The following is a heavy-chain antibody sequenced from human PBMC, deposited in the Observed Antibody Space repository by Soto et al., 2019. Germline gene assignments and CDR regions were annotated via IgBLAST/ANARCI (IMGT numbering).Heavy chain of an antibody. V-gene: IGHV3-11*01. J-gene: IGHJ4*02. CDR2: ISSGGTTI. CDR3: IPTISGSLGY. CDR1: GFTFKDFC. Sequence: GVSLRLSCAVSGFTFKDFCMGWIRQAPGRGLEWVSYISSGGTTIYYADSVKGRFTSSRDNAKNSLYLQMNSLRAEDTAIYYCIPTISGSLGYWGQGTLVTVSS. D-gene: IGHD1-20*01.